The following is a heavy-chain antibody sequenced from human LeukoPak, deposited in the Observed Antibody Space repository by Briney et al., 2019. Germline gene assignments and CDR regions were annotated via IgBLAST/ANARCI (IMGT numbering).Heavy chain of an antibody. D-gene: IGHD1-26*01. CDR3: ARRTTWHTHYPLDS. CDR2: ISNDGRNQ. V-gene: IGHV3-33*08. J-gene: IGHJ5*01. Sequence: GGSLRLSCTVSGFTFNSFDMHWVRQTPGKGLEWVAVISNDGRNQYYADSVKGRFTISRDNSKNTLYLQMNDLSAEDTALYYCARRTTWHTHYPLDSWGQGTLVTVSS. CDR1: GFTFNSFD.